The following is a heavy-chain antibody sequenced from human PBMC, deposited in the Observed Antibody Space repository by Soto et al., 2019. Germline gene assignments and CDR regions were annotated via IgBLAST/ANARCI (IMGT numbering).Heavy chain of an antibody. D-gene: IGHD6-25*01. CDR1: GYTFTSYG. Sequence: ASVKVSCKASGYTFTSYGISWVRQAPGQGLEWMGWISAYNGSTNYAQKLQGRVTMTTDTSTSTAYMELSSLRSEDTAVYYCATSQGAASAFDIWGQGTMVTVSS. CDR3: ATSQGAASAFDI. V-gene: IGHV1-18*01. J-gene: IGHJ3*02. CDR2: ISAYNGST.